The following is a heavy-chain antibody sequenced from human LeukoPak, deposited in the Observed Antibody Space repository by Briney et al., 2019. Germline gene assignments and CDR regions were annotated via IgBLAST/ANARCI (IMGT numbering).Heavy chain of an antibody. CDR3: ARRLCSSLTCNIGPSGNWLDP. J-gene: IGHJ5*02. V-gene: IGHV4-59*08. CDR2: IYYNGST. D-gene: IGHD2-2*02. CDR1: GFSMSSYW. Sequence: SETLSLTCTVSGFSMSSYWWNWIRQPPGKGLEWIGYIYYNGSTYYNPALNSRVTISIDTSKNQFSLKLNSVTAADTAVYYCARRLCSSLTCNIGPSGNWLDPWGQGTLVTVSS.